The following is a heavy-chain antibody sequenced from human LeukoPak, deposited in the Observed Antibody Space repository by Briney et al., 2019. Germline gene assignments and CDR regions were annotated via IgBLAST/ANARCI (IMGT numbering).Heavy chain of an antibody. D-gene: IGHD1-26*01. Sequence: PGGSLRLSCAASGFTFSSYSMNWVRQAPGKGLEWIGSIYYSGSTYYNPSLKSRVTISVDTSKNQFSLKLSSVTAADTAVYYCARLINMPGIGELLPSYYFDYWGQGTLVTVSS. CDR3: ARLINMPGIGELLPSYYFDY. V-gene: IGHV4-39*01. J-gene: IGHJ4*02. CDR2: IYYSGST. CDR1: GFTFSSYSMN.